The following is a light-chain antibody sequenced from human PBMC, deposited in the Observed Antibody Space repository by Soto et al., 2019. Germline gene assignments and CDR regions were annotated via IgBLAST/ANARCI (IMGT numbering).Light chain of an antibody. CDR3: QHYNSYPWT. J-gene: IGKJ1*01. CDR2: KAS. V-gene: IGKV1-5*03. CDR1: QSISSR. Sequence: DIQMTQSPSTLSASVGDRATITCRASQSISSRLAWYQQKPGKAPKLLIYKASSLESGVPSRFSGSGSGTEFTLTISSLQPDDFATYYCQHYNSYPWTFGQGTKVEIK.